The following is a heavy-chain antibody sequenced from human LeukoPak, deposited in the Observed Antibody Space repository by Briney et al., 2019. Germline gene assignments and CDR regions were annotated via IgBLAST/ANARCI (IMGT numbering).Heavy chain of an antibody. J-gene: IGHJ5*02. V-gene: IGHV1-69*13. Sequence: GVSVKLSCKASGGTFSSYAISWVRQAPGQGLEWMGGIIPIFGTANYAQKFQGRVTITADESTSTAYMEPSSLRSEDTAVYYCARSEWLDNWFDPWGQGTLVTVSS. CDR3: ARSEWLDNWFDP. CDR2: IIPIFGTA. D-gene: IGHD6-19*01. CDR1: GGTFSSYA.